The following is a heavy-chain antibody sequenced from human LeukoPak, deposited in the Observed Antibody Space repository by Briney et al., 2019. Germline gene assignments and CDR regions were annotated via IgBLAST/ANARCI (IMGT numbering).Heavy chain of an antibody. CDR2: IYTSGST. D-gene: IGHD6-19*01. V-gene: IGHV4-61*02. J-gene: IGHJ4*02. Sequence: SETLSLTCTVSGGSISSGSYYWSWIRQPAGKGLEWIGRIYTSGSTNYNPSLKSRVTMSVDTSKNQFSLKLSSVTAADTAVYYCARDPRDSGWYSEFDYWGQGTLVTVSS. CDR3: ARDPRDSGWYSEFDY. CDR1: GGSISSGSYY.